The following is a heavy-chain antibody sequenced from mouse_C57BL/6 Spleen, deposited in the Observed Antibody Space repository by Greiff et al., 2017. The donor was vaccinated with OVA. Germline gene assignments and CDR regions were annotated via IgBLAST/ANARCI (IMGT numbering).Heavy chain of an antibody. CDR2: IDPEDGET. CDR3: ARGCGSSYYFDY. D-gene: IGHD1-1*01. V-gene: IGHV14-2*01. Sequence: EVKLEESGAELVKPGASVKLSCTASGFNIKDYYMHWVKQRTEQGLEWIGRIDPEDGETKYAPKFQGKATITADTSSNTAYLQLSSLTSEDTAVYYCARGCGSSYYFDYWGQGTTLTVSS. CDR1: GFNIKDYY. J-gene: IGHJ2*01.